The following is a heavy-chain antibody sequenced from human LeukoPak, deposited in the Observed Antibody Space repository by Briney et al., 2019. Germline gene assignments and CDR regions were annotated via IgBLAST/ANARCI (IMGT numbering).Heavy chain of an antibody. V-gene: IGHV4-61*02. CDR2: ISSSGST. Sequence: SETLSLTCTVSGDSISIGGYYWSWIRQPAGKGLEWIGRISSSGSTNYNPSLKSRVTISVDTSKNQFSLKLSSVTAADTAVYFCPRGPYSYDSSGAFDIWGQGTMVTVSS. CDR1: GDSISIGGYY. J-gene: IGHJ3*02. CDR3: PRGPYSYDSSGAFDI. D-gene: IGHD3-22*01.